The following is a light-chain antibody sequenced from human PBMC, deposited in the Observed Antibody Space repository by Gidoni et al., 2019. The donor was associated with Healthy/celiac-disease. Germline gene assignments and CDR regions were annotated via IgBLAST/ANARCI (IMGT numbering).Light chain of an antibody. J-gene: IGKJ4*01. V-gene: IGKV3-11*01. Sequence: EIVLPQSPATLSLSPGERATFSCRASQSVSSYLAWYQQNPGKAPRLHIYDASNMATGIPARFSGSGSGTDFTLTISSLEPEDFAVYYCQQRSNWPALTFGGGTKVEIK. CDR2: DAS. CDR1: QSVSSY. CDR3: QQRSNWPALT.